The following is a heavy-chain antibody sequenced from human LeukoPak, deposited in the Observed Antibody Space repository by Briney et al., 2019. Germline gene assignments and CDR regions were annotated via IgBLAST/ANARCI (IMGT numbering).Heavy chain of an antibody. V-gene: IGHV3-13*01. Sequence: PGGSLRLSCAASGFTFSSYDMHWVRQATGKGLEWVSAIGTAGDTYYPGSVKGRFTISRENAKNSLYLQMNSLRAGDTAVYYCARGGYSGYGYYYYGMDVWGQGTTVTVSS. CDR3: ARGGYSGYGYYYYGMDV. CDR1: GFTFSSYD. D-gene: IGHD5-12*01. CDR2: IGTAGDT. J-gene: IGHJ6*02.